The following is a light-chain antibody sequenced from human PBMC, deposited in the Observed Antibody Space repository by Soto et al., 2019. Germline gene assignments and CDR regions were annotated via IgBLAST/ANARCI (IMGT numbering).Light chain of an antibody. CDR1: SSDVGSYNL. J-gene: IGLJ3*02. Sequence: QSALTQPASVSGSPGQSITISCTGTSSDVGSYNLVSWYQQHPGKAPKLMICEVSKRPSGVSNRFSGSKSGNTASLTISGLQAEDEADYYCCSYARSSTLWVFGGGTKLTVL. V-gene: IGLV2-23*02. CDR2: EVS. CDR3: CSYARSSTLWV.